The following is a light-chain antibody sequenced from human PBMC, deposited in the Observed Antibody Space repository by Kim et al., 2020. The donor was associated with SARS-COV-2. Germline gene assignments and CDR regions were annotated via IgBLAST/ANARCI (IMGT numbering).Light chain of an antibody. J-gene: IGKJ1*01. Sequence: EIVMTQSPATLSVSPGESATLSCRASQSVSSNFAWYQQKPGQAPRLLIYGASTRATGVPARFSGSGSGTEFTLTISSLQSEDFALYYCQQYNNWPPWTFGQGTKVDIK. CDR1: QSVSSN. CDR2: GAS. CDR3: QQYNNWPPWT. V-gene: IGKV3-15*01.